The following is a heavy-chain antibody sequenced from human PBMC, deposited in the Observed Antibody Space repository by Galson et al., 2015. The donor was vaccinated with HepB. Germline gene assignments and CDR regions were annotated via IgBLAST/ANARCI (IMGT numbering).Heavy chain of an antibody. J-gene: IGHJ4*02. CDR2: IWYDGSNK. V-gene: IGHV3-33*01. D-gene: IGHD1-26*01. CDR3: ARDGVIGGWELLNEPPDY. CDR1: GFTFSSYG. Sequence: SLRLSCAASGFTFSSYGMHWVRQAPGKGLEWVAVIWYDGSNKYYADSVKGRFTISRDNSKNTLYLQMNSLRAEDTAVYYCARDGVIGGWELLNEPPDYWGQGTLVTVSS.